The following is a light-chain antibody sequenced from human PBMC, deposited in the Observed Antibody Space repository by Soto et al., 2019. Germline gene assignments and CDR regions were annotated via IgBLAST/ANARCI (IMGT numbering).Light chain of an antibody. CDR1: QDISKW. Sequence: DIQMTQSPSSVSAPVGDRVTISCRASQDISKWLAWFQQKPGKAPKLLISAASTLQSGVPSRFSGSGSGTEFTLIIQSLQPDVIGTYYCQQASSFPHTFGQGTQVEIK. CDR3: QQASSFPHT. V-gene: IGKV1-12*01. J-gene: IGKJ2*01. CDR2: AAS.